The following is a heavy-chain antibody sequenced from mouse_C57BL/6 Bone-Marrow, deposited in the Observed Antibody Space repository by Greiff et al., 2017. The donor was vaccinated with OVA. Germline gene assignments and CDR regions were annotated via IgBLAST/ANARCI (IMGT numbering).Heavy chain of an antibody. CDR1: GFTFSDYY. J-gene: IGHJ2*01. CDR3: AIITTKRSYFDY. D-gene: IGHD1-1*01. V-gene: IGHV5-12*01. CDR2: ISNGGGST. Sequence: EVKVEESGGGLVQPGGSLKLSCAASGFTFSDYYMYWVRQTPEKRLEWVAYISNGGGSTYYPDTVKGRFTIPRDNAKNTLYLQMSRLKSEDTAMYYCAIITTKRSYFDYWGQGTTLTVSS.